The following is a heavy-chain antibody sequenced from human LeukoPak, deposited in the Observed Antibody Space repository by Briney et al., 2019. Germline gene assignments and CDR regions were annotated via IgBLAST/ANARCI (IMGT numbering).Heavy chain of an antibody. CDR3: ATHTVTTFS. J-gene: IGHJ4*02. D-gene: IGHD4-11*01. V-gene: IGHV1-8*01. CDR2: MNPNSGNT. Sequence: LEWIVWMNPNSGNTGYAQKFKGRVTMTRNTSISTAYMELSSLRSEDTAVYYCATHTVTTFSWGQGTLVTVSS.